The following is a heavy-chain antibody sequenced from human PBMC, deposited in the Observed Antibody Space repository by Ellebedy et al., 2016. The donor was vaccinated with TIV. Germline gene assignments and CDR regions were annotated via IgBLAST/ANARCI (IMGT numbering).Heavy chain of an antibody. CDR3: TKIIGGYNTPES. J-gene: IGHJ5*02. CDR1: GDIFSTYW. Sequence: KVSCKGSGDIFSTYWIAWVRQMPGKGLEYMGIIYIGDSNVRYSPPFQGQVSISADKSISTTYLQWSSLKASDTAMYFCTKIIGGYNTPESWGQGTLVTVSS. D-gene: IGHD5-24*01. CDR2: IYIGDSNV. V-gene: IGHV5-51*01.